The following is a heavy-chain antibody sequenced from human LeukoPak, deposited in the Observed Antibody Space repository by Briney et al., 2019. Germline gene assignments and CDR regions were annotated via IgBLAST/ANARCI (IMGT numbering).Heavy chain of an antibody. CDR1: GGSFSGYY. Sequence: SETLSLTCAVYGGSFSGYYWSWIRQPPGKGLEWIGEINHSGSTNYNPSLKSRVTISVDTSKNQFSLKLSSVTAADTAVYYCARGRRFIVVVPAAIKPRATFDYWGQGILVTVSS. CDR2: INHSGST. CDR3: ARGRRFIVVVPAAIKPRATFDY. D-gene: IGHD2-2*02. J-gene: IGHJ4*02. V-gene: IGHV4-34*01.